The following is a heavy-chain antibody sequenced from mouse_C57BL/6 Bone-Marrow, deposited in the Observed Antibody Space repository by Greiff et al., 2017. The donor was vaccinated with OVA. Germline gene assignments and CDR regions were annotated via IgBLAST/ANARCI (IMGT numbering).Heavy chain of an antibody. V-gene: IGHV5-9-1*02. CDR1: GFTFSSYA. D-gene: IGHD1-1*01. J-gene: IGHJ1*03. CDR3: TRTLPYYYGSSYYWYFDV. Sequence: EVQLVESGEGLVKPGGSLKLSCAASGFTFSSYAMSWVRQTPEKRLEWVAYISSGGDYIYYADTVKGRFTISRDNARNTLYLQMSSLKSEDTAMYYCTRTLPYYYGSSYYWYFDVWGTGTTVTVSS. CDR2: ISSGGDYI.